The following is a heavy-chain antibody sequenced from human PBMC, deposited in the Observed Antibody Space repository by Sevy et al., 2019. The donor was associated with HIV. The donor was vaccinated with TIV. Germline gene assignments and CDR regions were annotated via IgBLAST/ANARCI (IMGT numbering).Heavy chain of an antibody. V-gene: IGHV3-11*01. CDR3: ARGVYSFGYFDY. Sequence: GGSLRLSCVTSRFTFSDYYMSRIRQAPGKGLEWVSYISTSGNTIYYADSVKGRFTISRDNAKNSLFLQMNSLRADDTAVYYCARGVYSFGYFDYWGQGTLVTVSS. CDR2: ISTSGNTI. D-gene: IGHD5-18*01. CDR1: RFTFSDYY. J-gene: IGHJ4*02.